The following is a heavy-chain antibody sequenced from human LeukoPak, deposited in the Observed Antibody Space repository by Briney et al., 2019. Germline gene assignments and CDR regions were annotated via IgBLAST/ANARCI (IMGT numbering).Heavy chain of an antibody. J-gene: IGHJ3*02. CDR2: MNPNSGNR. V-gene: IGHV1-8*03. D-gene: IGHD3-10*01. CDR1: GYTFTSYD. Sequence: ASVKVSCKASGYTFTSYDIHWVRQATGQGLEWMGWMNPNSGNRDYAQKFQGRVTISRNTSISTAYMELSSLRSEDTAVYYCTRGARASGSGSYPACFDIWGQGTMVTVSS. CDR3: TRGARASGSGSYPACFDI.